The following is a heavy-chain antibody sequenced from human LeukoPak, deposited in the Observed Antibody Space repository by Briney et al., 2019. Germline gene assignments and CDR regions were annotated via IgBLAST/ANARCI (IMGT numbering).Heavy chain of an antibody. CDR3: ARHIVYVSGSYSFDF. CDR2: IYYTGAT. D-gene: IGHD3-10*01. V-gene: IGHV4-39*01. Sequence: SETLSLTCTVSRSSISNTSYYWGWIRQPPGKGLEXXXXIYYTGATYYNPSLKRRVTISVDTSRNQFSLKLTSVTAADTAVYYCARHIVYVSGSYSFDFWGQGTLVTVSS. J-gene: IGHJ4*02. CDR1: RSSISNTSYY.